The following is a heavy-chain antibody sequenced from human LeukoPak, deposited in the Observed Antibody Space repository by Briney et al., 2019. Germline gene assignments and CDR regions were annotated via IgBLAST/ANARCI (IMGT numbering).Heavy chain of an antibody. D-gene: IGHD4-17*01. Sequence: SETLSLTCTVSGGSISSYYWSWIRQPAGKGLEWIGRIYTSGSTNYNPSLKSRVTMSVDTSKNQFSPKLSSVTAADTAVYYCARDFPTVTTSTFIGAFDIWGQGTMVTVSS. CDR3: ARDFPTVTTSTFIGAFDI. J-gene: IGHJ3*02. CDR1: GGSISSYY. CDR2: IYTSGST. V-gene: IGHV4-4*07.